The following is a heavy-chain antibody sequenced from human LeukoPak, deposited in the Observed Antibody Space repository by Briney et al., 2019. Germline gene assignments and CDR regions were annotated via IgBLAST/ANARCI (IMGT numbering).Heavy chain of an antibody. CDR3: ARDWGNSWPDAFDI. V-gene: IGHV1-18*01. CDR2: ISSYTGNT. D-gene: IGHD6-13*01. CDR1: GYTFTNYG. J-gene: IGHJ3*02. Sequence: ASVKVSCKASGYTFTNYGLRWVRQAPGQGLEWMGWISSYTGNTNYAQKLQGRVTMTTDTSTSTAYMELRSLRSDDTAVYYCARDWGNSWPDAFDIWGQGTMVTVSS.